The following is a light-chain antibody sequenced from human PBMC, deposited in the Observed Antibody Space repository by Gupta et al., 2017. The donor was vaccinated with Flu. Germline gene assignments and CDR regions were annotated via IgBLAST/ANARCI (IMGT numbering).Light chain of an antibody. Sequence: QSAPTQPASVSGSPRQSITISCTGTSSDVGGSNYVSWYQQHPGKAPKLIIYDVTNRPSGVSSRFSGSKSGNTASLTIAGLEAEDEGDYFCSSYTSTNTFYVFGTGTKITVL. CDR1: SSDVGGSNY. J-gene: IGLJ1*01. CDR3: SSYTSTNTFYV. V-gene: IGLV2-14*01. CDR2: DVT.